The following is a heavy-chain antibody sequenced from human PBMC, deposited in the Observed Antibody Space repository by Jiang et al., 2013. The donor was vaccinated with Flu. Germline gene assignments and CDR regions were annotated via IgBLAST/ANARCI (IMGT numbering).Heavy chain of an antibody. D-gene: IGHD6-19*01. V-gene: IGHV3-72*01. CDR1: GFTFSDHY. J-gene: IGHJ2*01. CDR2: SRNKADSYTI. Sequence: VQLVESGGGLVQPGGSLRLSCAASGFTFSDHYMEWVRQAPGKGLEWVGRSRNKADSYTIDYAASVRGRFAISRDESENSLYLQMNRLQSEDTAVYYCVRAESLGHYYFDSLGPWHPGQCLL. CDR3: VRAESLGHYYFDS.